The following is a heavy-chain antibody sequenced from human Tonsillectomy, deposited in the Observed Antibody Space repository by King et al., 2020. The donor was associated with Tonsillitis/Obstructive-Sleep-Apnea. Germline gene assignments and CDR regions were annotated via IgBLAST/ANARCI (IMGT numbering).Heavy chain of an antibody. CDR1: GFTFSSYG. V-gene: IGHV3-33*06. D-gene: IGHD1-1*01. CDR3: AKITEKGNWIDDAFDI. CDR2: IWYDGRNK. J-gene: IGHJ3*02. Sequence: QLVQSGGGVVQPGRALRLSCSASGFTFSSYGMHWVRQAPGKGLGWVAGIWYDGRNKYYADSGKGRFTISRDNSKNTLYLQMNSLRAEDTAVYYCAKITEKGNWIDDAFDIWGQGTVVTVSS.